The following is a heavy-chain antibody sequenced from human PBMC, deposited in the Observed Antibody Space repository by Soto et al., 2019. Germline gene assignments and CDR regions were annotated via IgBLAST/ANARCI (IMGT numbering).Heavy chain of an antibody. Sequence: SETLSLTCIVSGGSVYSNGHYWGWIRQPPGKGLEWIGSIDNNGVTNYNSSLKSRVTISRDTSKNQFSQRLTSVTAADTAVYYCGKILVGATGHTDADSWGPGTLVTVSS. CDR3: GKILVGATGHTDADS. J-gene: IGHJ4*02. CDR1: GGSVYSNGHY. D-gene: IGHD2-15*01. V-gene: IGHV4-39*01. CDR2: IDNNGVT.